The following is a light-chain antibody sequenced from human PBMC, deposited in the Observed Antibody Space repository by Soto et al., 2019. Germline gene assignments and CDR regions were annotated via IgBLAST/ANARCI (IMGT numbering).Light chain of an antibody. CDR1: QSVSSN. CDR3: QQYNTCTPWT. Sequence: EIVMTQSPATLSVSPGERATLSCRASQSVSSNLAWYQQKPGQAPRLLIYGASTRATVIPARFSGSGSGTEFTLTISRLQSEDFAVYDCQQYNTCTPWTFGQGKTGEIK. V-gene: IGKV3-15*01. CDR2: GAS. J-gene: IGKJ1*01.